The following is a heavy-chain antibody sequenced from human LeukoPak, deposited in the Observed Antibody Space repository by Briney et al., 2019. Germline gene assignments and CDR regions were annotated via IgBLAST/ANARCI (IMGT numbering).Heavy chain of an antibody. CDR1: GFSFSSYW. Sequence: GGSLILSCTASGFSFSSYWMSWVRQAQGQVLARVANIKQDGSEKYYVDSVKGRFTISRDNARNSLFLQMNSLRAEDTAVYYCTRDIAVAGTLDYWGQGTLVTVSS. CDR2: IKQDGSEK. V-gene: IGHV3-7*01. J-gene: IGHJ4*02. CDR3: TRDIAVAGTLDY. D-gene: IGHD6-19*01.